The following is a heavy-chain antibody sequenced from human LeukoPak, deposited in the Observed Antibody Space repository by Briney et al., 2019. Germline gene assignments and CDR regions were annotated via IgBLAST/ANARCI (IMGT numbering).Heavy chain of an antibody. CDR2: IYHSGIT. D-gene: IGHD4-17*01. CDR3: ASMGGDYLRIFDY. CDR1: SGSISSGGYY. Sequence: SETLSLTCTVSSGSISSGGYYWSWIRQPPGKGLEWIGYIYHSGITYYTPSLKSRVSISVDTSKNQFSLKVTSVTAADTAVYYCASMGGDYLRIFDYWGQGTLVTVSS. J-gene: IGHJ4*02. V-gene: IGHV4-30-2*01.